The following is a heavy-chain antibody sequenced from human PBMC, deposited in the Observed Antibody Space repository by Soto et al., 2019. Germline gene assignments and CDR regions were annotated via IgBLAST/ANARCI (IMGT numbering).Heavy chain of an antibody. J-gene: IGHJ4*02. Sequence: EVHLLESGGGLVQPGGSLRLSCAASGFTFSSYAMSWVRQAPGKGLEWVSAISGSGGSTYYADSVKGRYTISRDNSKNTLYLQMNSLRAEDTAVYYCAKPKRRYCSGGSCYSWDYWGQGTLVTVSS. CDR3: AKPKRRYCSGGSCYSWDY. CDR2: ISGSGGST. V-gene: IGHV3-23*01. CDR1: GFTFSSYA. D-gene: IGHD2-15*01.